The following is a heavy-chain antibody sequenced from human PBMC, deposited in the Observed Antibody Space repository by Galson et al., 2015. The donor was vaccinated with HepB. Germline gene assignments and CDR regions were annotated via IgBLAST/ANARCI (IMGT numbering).Heavy chain of an antibody. CDR1: GFTFTPYA. Sequence: SLRLSCAASGFTFTPYAMTWVRQAPGKGLEWVSAISPSGGVTYSAGSVEGRFTISRDNSKNMLYLQMNNLRADDTAVYYCAKAPLRTPSGAMHAFDVWGQGTTVTVSS. D-gene: IGHD3-3*01. V-gene: IGHV3-23*01. J-gene: IGHJ3*01. CDR2: ISPSGGVT. CDR3: AKAPLRTPSGAMHAFDV.